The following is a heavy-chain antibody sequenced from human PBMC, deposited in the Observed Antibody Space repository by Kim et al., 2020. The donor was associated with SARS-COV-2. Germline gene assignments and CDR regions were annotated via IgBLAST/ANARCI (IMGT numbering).Heavy chain of an antibody. Sequence: GGSLRLSCAASGFTFPYYLIHWVRQVPGKGLMWVSRISKDGNRVHYADSVKGRFTMSRDNGRNTVHLQMNSLSVEDTGLYFCVRERRGDYYDFDPKDAFDFWGQGTLVTVSS. CDR3: VRERRGDYYDFDPKDAFDF. V-gene: IGHV3-74*01. J-gene: IGHJ3*01. CDR1: GFTFPYYL. CDR2: ISKDGNRV. D-gene: IGHD3-22*01.